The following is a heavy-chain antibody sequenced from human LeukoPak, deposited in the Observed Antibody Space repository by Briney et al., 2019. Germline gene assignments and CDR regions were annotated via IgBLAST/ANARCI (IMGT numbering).Heavy chain of an antibody. D-gene: IGHD6-19*01. Sequence: GGSLRLSCVASRFTFSSYSMNWVRQASGQGLEWVSYISSGSGSIYYADSVKGRFTISRDNSKNSLYLEMSSLRAEDTAVYYCAKVGGSGWYFDYWGQGTLVTVSS. J-gene: IGHJ4*02. CDR1: RFTFSSYS. CDR2: ISSGSGSI. V-gene: IGHV3-48*04. CDR3: AKVGGSGWYFDY.